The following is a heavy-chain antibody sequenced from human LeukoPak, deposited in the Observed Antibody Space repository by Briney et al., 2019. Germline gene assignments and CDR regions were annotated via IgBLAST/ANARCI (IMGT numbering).Heavy chain of an antibody. CDR2: IYNRGTT. Sequence: SETLSLTCTVSGGSISSGDYYWSWFRQPPGKGLEWIGYIYNRGTTYYNPSLKSRVTILLDTSKNQVSLKLSSVTAADTAVYYCARGNWNSGGYVDYWGQGTLVIVSS. D-gene: IGHD1-1*01. CDR3: ARGNWNSGGYVDY. V-gene: IGHV4-30-4*08. J-gene: IGHJ4*02. CDR1: GGSISSGDYY.